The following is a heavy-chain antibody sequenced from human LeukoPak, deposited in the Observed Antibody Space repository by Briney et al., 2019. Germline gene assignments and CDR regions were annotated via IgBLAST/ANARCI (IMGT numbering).Heavy chain of an antibody. D-gene: IGHD5-18*01. Sequence: GGSLRLSCAASGFTFSSYWMHWVRQAPGKGLEWVANIKQDGSEKYYVDSVKGRFTISRDNAKNSLFLQMNSLRAEDTAVYYCARGLGYSYGNGDYWGQGTLVTVSS. CDR2: IKQDGSEK. CDR3: ARGLGYSYGNGDY. V-gene: IGHV3-7*01. J-gene: IGHJ4*02. CDR1: GFTFSSYW.